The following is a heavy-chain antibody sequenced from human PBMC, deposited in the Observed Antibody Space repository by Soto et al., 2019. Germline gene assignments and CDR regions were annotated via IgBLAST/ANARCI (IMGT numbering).Heavy chain of an antibody. Sequence: QVQLVESGGGVVQPGRSLRLSCAASGFMFSNHGMHWVRQAPGKGLEWVAVIWSDGNNRYYADSVKGRFTISRDNSKNTVYLQMNSLRGEDKAVYYCVRGDNWNDEASDYWGQGTLVTVSS. J-gene: IGHJ4*02. CDR3: VRGDNWNDEASDY. CDR2: IWSDGNNR. D-gene: IGHD1-1*01. CDR1: GFMFSNHG. V-gene: IGHV3-33*01.